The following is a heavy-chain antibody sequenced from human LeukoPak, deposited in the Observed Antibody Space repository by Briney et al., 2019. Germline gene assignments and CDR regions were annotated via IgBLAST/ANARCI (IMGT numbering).Heavy chain of an antibody. CDR1: GGSISSYY. CDR2: IYTSGST. Sequence: SETLSLTCTVSGGSISSYYWSWIRQPPGKGLEWIGYIYTSGSTNYNPSLESRVTISVDTSKNQFSLKLSSVTAADTAVYYCARQQIVGAFTFDYWGQGTLVTVSS. J-gene: IGHJ4*02. CDR3: ARQQIVGAFTFDY. D-gene: IGHD1-26*01. V-gene: IGHV4-4*09.